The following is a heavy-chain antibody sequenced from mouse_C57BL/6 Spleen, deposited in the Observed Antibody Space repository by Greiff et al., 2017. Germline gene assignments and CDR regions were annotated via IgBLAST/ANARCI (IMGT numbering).Heavy chain of an antibody. V-gene: IGHV7-3*01. D-gene: IGHD2-12*01. CDR2: IRNKANGYTT. Sequence: EVQGVEPGGGLVQPGGSLSLSCAASGFTFPDYYMSWVRQPPGKALEWFGFIRNKANGYTTESSAAVKGRFTISRDNSQSILYLQMNALRAEDSATYYCARSYSDYAMDYWGQGTSVTVSS. CDR3: ARSYSDYAMDY. CDR1: GFTFPDYY. J-gene: IGHJ4*01.